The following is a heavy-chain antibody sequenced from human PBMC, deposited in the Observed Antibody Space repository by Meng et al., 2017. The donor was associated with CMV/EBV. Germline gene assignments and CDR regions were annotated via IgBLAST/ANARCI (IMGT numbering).Heavy chain of an antibody. CDR2: INPNSGGT. Sequence: ASVKVSCKASGYTFTGYYMHWVRQAPGQGLEWMGWINPNSGGTNYAQKCQGRVTMTRDTSISTAYMELSRLRSDDTAVYYCARWGGTYRLALGYFDYWGQGTLVTVSS. D-gene: IGHD6-19*01. CDR1: GYTFTGYY. V-gene: IGHV1-2*02. CDR3: ARWGGTYRLALGYFDY. J-gene: IGHJ4*02.